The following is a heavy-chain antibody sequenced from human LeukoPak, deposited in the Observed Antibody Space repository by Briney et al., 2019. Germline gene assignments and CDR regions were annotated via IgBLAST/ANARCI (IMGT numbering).Heavy chain of an antibody. D-gene: IGHD6-19*01. V-gene: IGHV3-30*18. CDR2: ISYDGSNK. J-gene: IGHJ4*02. CDR3: AKAGYSSGWTRDYFDY. CDR1: GFTFSSYG. Sequence: PGGSLRLSCAASGFTFSSYGMHWVRQAPGKGLEWVSVISYDGSNKYYADSVMGRFTISRDNSKNTLYLQMNSLRAEDTAVYYCAKAGYSSGWTRDYFDYWGQGTLVTVSS.